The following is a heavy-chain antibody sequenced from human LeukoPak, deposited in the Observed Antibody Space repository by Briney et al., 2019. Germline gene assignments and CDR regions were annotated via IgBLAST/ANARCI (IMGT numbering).Heavy chain of an antibody. J-gene: IGHJ4*02. CDR1: GFTFSSYS. V-gene: IGHV3-21*01. CDR3: ARYTSNVVGKRHYFDY. Sequence: GGSLSLSCAASGFTFSSYSMNWVRQAPGKGLEWVASISSSSSYIYYADSVKGRFTISRDNAKNSLYLQMNSLRAEDTAVYYCARYTSNVVGKRHYFDYWGQGTLVTVSS. CDR2: ISSSSSYI. D-gene: IGHD2-21*01.